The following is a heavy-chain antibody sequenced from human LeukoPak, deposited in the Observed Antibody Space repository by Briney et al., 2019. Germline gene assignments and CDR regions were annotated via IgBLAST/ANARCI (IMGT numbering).Heavy chain of an antibody. D-gene: IGHD3-16*02. CDR2: INPSGGSP. J-gene: IGHJ4*02. CDR1: GYTFASYY. V-gene: IGHV1-46*01. CDR3: AREHGTPLSYYDYVWGSYRPFDY. Sequence: ASVKVSCKASGYTFASYYMHWVRQAPGQGLEWVGIINPSGGSPSSAQKFQGRVTMTRDTSTSTVYMELSSLRSEDTAVYYCAREHGTPLSYYDYVWGSYRPFDYWGQGTLVTVSS.